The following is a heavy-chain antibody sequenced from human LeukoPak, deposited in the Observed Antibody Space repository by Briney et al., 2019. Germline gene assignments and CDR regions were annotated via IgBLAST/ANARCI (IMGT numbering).Heavy chain of an antibody. CDR3: ARAALHDYVWGSYRLDY. D-gene: IGHD3-16*02. V-gene: IGHV1-18*01. Sequence: ASVKVSCKASGYTFISYGISWVRQAPGQGLEWMGWVSAYNGNTNYAQNLQGRVTMTTDTSTSTAYMELRSLRSDDTAVYYCARAALHDYVWGSYRLDYWGQGTLVTVSS. J-gene: IGHJ4*02. CDR2: VSAYNGNT. CDR1: GYTFISYG.